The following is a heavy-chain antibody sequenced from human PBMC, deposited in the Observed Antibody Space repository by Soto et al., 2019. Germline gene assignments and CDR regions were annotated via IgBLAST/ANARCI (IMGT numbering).Heavy chain of an antibody. CDR2: IYYDGST. Sequence: SETLSLTCTVSGGSINSNNYYWAWIRQPPGKGLAWIASIYYDGSTYYNPSLKSRVTISIDTSKDQFSLRLRSVTAADTAIYYCAKVVVAATRHTDFDSWGQGTLVTVSS. CDR3: AKVVVAATRHTDFDS. D-gene: IGHD2-15*01. CDR1: GGSINSNNYY. J-gene: IGHJ4*02. V-gene: IGHV4-39*01.